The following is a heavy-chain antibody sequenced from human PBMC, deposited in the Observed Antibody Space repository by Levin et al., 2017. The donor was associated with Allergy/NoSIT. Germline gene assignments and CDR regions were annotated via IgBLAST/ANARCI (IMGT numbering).Heavy chain of an antibody. CDR3: ARAESGYDS. Sequence: ASETLSLTCAVYGGSFSGYYWSWIRQPPGKGLEWIGEINHSGSTNYNPSLKSRVTMSVDTSKNQFSLKLSSVTAADTAVYYCARAESGYDSWGQGTLVTVSS. CDR1: GGSFSGYY. D-gene: IGHD5-12*01. CDR2: INHSGST. V-gene: IGHV4-34*01. J-gene: IGHJ4*02.